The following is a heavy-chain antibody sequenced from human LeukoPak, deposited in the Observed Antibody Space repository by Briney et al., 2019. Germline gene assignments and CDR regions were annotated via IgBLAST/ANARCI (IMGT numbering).Heavy chain of an antibody. J-gene: IGHJ5*02. CDR2: IKQDGSEK. CDR3: AGGFGFLIGS. V-gene: IGHV3-7*04. CDR1: GFTFSTYY. Sequence: GGSLRLSCAASGFTFSTYYMAWVRQAPGKGLEWVANIKQDGSEKYYGGSVKGRFTISRDNAKNSLYLQLNSLGVEDTAVYFCAGGFGFLIGSWGQGALVTVSS. D-gene: IGHD3-9*01.